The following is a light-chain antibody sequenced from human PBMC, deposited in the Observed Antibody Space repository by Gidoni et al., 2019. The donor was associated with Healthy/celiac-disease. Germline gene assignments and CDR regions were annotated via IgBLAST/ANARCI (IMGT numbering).Light chain of an antibody. CDR1: QSISSY. Sequence: QMTQSPSSLSASVGDRVTITCRASQSISSYLNWYQQKPGKAPKLLIYAASSLQSGVPSRFSGSGSGTDFTLTISSLQPEDFATYYCQQSYSTPPYTFGQGTKLEIK. CDR3: QQSYSTPPYT. J-gene: IGKJ2*01. V-gene: IGKV1-39*01. CDR2: AAS.